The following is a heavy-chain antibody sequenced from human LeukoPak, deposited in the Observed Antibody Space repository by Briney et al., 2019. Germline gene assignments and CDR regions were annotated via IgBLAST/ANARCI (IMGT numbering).Heavy chain of an antibody. Sequence: SVKVSCKASGGTFSSYAISWVRQAPGQGLEWMGRIIPILGIANYAQKFQGRVTITADKSTSTAYMELSSLRSDDTAVHYSARRASGEMATIVYYYCGMDGWGQGTTVTVSS. CDR2: IIPILGIA. CDR3: ARRASGEMATIVYYYCGMDG. V-gene: IGHV1-69*04. J-gene: IGHJ6*02. CDR1: GGTFSSYA. D-gene: IGHD5-24*01.